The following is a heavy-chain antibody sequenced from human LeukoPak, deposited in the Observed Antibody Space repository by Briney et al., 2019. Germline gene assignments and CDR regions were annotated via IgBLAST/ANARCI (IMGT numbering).Heavy chain of an antibody. Sequence: SETLSLTCTVSGGSITSYYWSWIRQPPGKGLEWIGYIYYSGSPNYNPSLKSRVTISLGTSKNQFSLMLRSVTAADTAVYYCARQYSGSTGDWFDPWGQGTLVTVSS. CDR2: IYYSGSP. CDR1: GGSITSYY. J-gene: IGHJ5*02. V-gene: IGHV4-59*01. CDR3: ARQYSGSTGDWFDP. D-gene: IGHD1-26*01.